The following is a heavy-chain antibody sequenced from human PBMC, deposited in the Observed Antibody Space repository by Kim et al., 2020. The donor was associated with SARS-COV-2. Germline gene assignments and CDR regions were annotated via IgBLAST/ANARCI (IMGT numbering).Heavy chain of an antibody. CDR3: AREGGGYQGYFDY. Sequence: SETLSLTCTVSGGSISSYYWSWIRQPPGKGLEWIGYIYYSGSTNYNPSLKSRVTISVDTSKNQFSLKLSSVTAADTAVYYCAREGGGYQGYFDYWGQGTLVTVSS. CDR2: IYYSGST. J-gene: IGHJ4*02. D-gene: IGHD3-16*01. CDR1: GGSISSYY. V-gene: IGHV4-59*01.